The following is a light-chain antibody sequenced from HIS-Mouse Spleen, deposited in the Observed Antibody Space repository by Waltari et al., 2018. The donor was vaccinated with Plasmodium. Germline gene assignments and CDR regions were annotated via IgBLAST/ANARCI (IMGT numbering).Light chain of an antibody. CDR2: AAS. V-gene: IGKV1-27*01. Sequence: DIQMTQSPSSLSASVGDRVTITCRASQGISNYLAWYQQKPGKVQKHLIYAASTLQSGVPSRFSGSGSGTDFTLTISSLQPEDVATYYRQKDNSAPPWTFGQGTKVEIK. CDR3: QKDNSAPPWT. CDR1: QGISNY. J-gene: IGKJ1*01.